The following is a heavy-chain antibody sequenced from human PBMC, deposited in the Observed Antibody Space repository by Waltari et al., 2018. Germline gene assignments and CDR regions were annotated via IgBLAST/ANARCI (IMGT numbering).Heavy chain of an antibody. Sequence: EVQLVESGGALVQPGGSLKLSCAASGLILSDYAIHWVRQAPGKGLEWVANIMTDGREEYYVDSVRGRFTISRDNAKNSLYLQMNSLRPEDTAVYYCVRDQWFAFDIWGQGTMVTVSS. CDR3: VRDQWFAFDI. CDR1: GLILSDYA. J-gene: IGHJ3*02. CDR2: IMTDGREE. D-gene: IGHD3-22*01. V-gene: IGHV3-7*01.